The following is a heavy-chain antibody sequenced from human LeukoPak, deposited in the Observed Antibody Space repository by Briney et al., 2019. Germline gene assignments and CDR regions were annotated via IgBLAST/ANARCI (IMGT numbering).Heavy chain of an antibody. J-gene: IGHJ4*02. CDR2: ISGSSSTI. CDR1: GFTFSSYT. Sequence: GGSLRLSCAASGFTFSSYTMNWVRQAQGIGPEWVSHISGSSSTIYYADSVKGRFTVSRDNAKSSLYLQMNSLRAEDTAVYYCARAYSESYGGNYWGQGTLVTVSS. V-gene: IGHV3-48*04. D-gene: IGHD1-26*01. CDR3: ARAYSESYGGNY.